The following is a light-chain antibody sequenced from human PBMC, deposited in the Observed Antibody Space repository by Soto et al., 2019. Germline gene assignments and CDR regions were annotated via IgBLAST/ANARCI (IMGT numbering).Light chain of an antibody. CDR2: AAS. J-gene: IGKJ2*01. Sequence: EIVMTQSPATLSVSAGEAVTLSCRAGQSVRTNLAWYQQIPGQAPRLHIYAASNRATGIPDRFSGSGSGTNFTLTISGLEAEDFAVYYCQKYDTAPYTFGQGTKVDIK. CDR3: QKYDTAPYT. V-gene: IGKV3D-15*01. CDR1: QSVRTN.